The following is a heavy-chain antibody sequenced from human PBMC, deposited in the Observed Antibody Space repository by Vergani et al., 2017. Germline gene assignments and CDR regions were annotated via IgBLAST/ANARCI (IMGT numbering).Heavy chain of an antibody. CDR1: GGSITSGSFY. CDR2: IHSSGTT. J-gene: IGHJ5*01. CDR3: ARDSWTSELRVVYWFDT. V-gene: IGHV4-61*02. D-gene: IGHD1-26*01. Sequence: QVQLHESGPGLVKPSQTLSLTCTVSGGSITSGSFYWSWIRQPAGKGLEWIERIHSSGTTNYNPSLKSRVTLSVDTSKNQLSLRMTSVTAADTAVYYCARDSWTSELRVVYWFDTWGQGTLVSVSS.